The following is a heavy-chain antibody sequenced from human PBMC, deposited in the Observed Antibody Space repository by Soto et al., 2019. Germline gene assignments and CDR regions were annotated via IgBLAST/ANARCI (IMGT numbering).Heavy chain of an antibody. CDR3: ARGVEVKFDFWSGYGGRSNWFDP. Sequence: PSETLSLTCAVYGGSFSGYYWSWIRQPPGKGLEWIGEINHSGSTNYNPSLKSRVTISVDTSKNQFSLKLSSVTAADTAVYYCARGVEVKFDFWSGYGGRSNWFDPWGQGTLVTVSS. D-gene: IGHD3-3*01. CDR2: INHSGST. V-gene: IGHV4-34*01. J-gene: IGHJ5*02. CDR1: GGSFSGYY.